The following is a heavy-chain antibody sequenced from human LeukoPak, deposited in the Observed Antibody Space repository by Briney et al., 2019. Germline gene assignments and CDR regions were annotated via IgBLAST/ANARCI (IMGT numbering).Heavy chain of an antibody. J-gene: IGHJ4*02. V-gene: IGHV3-33*01. CDR3: ARDAGGAFGNYVNYFDY. D-gene: IGHD4-11*01. Sequence: GTSLRLSCAASGLILSSYGIHWVRQAPGKGLEWVAVTWYDGTNIYYGDSVKGRFSISRDNSKNTVYLQMDSLRAEDTAVYYCARDAGGAFGNYVNYFDYWGQGTLVTVSS. CDR1: GLILSSYG. CDR2: TWYDGTNI.